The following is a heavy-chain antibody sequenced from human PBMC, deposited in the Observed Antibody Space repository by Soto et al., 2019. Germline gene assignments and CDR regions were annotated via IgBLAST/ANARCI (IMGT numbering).Heavy chain of an antibody. D-gene: IGHD2-2*01. CDR3: ARQRESAAMFPDNWFDP. J-gene: IGHJ5*02. V-gene: IGHV5-51*01. CDR2: IYPGDSDT. Sequence: GESLKISCKGSGYSFTSYRIGWVRQMPGKGLEWMGIIYPGDSDTRYSPSFQGQVTISVDKSISTAYLQWSSLKASDTAMYYCARQRESAAMFPDNWFDPWGQGTLVTVSS. CDR1: GYSFTSYR.